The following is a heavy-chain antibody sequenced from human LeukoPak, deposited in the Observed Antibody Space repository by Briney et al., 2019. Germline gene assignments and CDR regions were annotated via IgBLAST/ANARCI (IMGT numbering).Heavy chain of an antibody. J-gene: IGHJ6*04. Sequence: SETLSLTCAVYGGSFSGYYWSWIRQPPGKGLEWIGEINHSGSTNYNPSLKSRVTISVDTSKNQFSLKLSSVTAADTAVYYCARGQFYGSGSYRAYSMDVWGKGTTVTVSS. CDR2: INHSGST. D-gene: IGHD3-10*01. V-gene: IGHV4-34*01. CDR1: GGSFSGYY. CDR3: ARGQFYGSGSYRAYSMDV.